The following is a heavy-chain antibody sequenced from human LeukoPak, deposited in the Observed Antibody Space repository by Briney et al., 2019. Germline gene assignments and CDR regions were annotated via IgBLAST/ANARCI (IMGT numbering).Heavy chain of an antibody. CDR3: ARHNAPRRVGFDF. Sequence: SETLSLTCTVSGDSVSNNFYYWGWIRQPPGEGLEWVACLSHRGNTWYNPSLESRVTISVDTSKNRFSLNFNSVTAADTALYWCARHNAPRRVGFDFWGQGILVTVSS. V-gene: IGHV4-39*01. CDR1: GDSVSNNFYY. D-gene: IGHD3-10*01. CDR2: LSHRGNT. J-gene: IGHJ4*02.